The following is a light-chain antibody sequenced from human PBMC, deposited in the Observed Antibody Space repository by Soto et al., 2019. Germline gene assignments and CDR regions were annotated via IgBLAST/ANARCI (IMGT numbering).Light chain of an antibody. V-gene: IGLV1-40*01. CDR3: QSYDSSLSVV. J-gene: IGLJ2*01. CDR1: SPNIGAGYV. Sequence: QSVLTQPPSVSGAPGQRVTISCTGSSPNIGAGYVVHWYQQLPGIAPKFLIYGNSNRPSGVPDRFSGSKSGTSASLAITGLQAEDEADYYCQSYDSSLSVVFGGGTKLTVL. CDR2: GNS.